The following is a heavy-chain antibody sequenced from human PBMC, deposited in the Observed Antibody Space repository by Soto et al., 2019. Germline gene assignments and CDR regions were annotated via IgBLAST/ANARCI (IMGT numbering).Heavy chain of an antibody. V-gene: IGHV1-3*01. CDR3: VRDMGTVTSYYYYGMDV. CDR2: INAGNGNT. J-gene: IGHJ6*02. D-gene: IGHD4-4*01. Sequence: APVKVSCKASGYTFTSYAMHWVRQAPGQMLEWMGWINAGNGNTKYSQKFQGRVTITRDTSASTAYMELSSLRSEDTAVYYCVRDMGTVTSYYYYGMDVWGQGTTGTVSS. CDR1: GYTFTSYA.